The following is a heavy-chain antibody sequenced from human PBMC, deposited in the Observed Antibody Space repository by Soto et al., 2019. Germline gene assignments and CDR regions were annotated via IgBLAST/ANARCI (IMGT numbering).Heavy chain of an antibody. Sequence: QVQLQESGPGLVKPSETLSLTCTVSGGSVSSGSYYWSWIRQPPGKGLEWIGYIYYSGSTNYNPSLKSRVTISVDTSTNQFSLKLSSVTAADTAVYYCARISGYSYGLPPYFDYWGQGTRVTVSS. CDR1: GGSVSSGSYY. CDR2: IYYSGST. CDR3: ARISGYSYGLPPYFDY. V-gene: IGHV4-61*01. D-gene: IGHD5-18*01. J-gene: IGHJ4*02.